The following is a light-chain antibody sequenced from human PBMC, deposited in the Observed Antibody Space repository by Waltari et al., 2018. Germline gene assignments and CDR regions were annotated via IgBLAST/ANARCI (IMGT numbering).Light chain of an antibody. J-gene: IGKJ2*01. Sequence: DIVMTQSPSTLSVSLCERATLTCQSRQNLLSSSNNRNFLAWFQQRPGQSPKLLIYWASTRQSGVPDRFSGSESETNFTLTINSLQPEDVAVYYCQQFYSIPYTFGQGTKLEIK. V-gene: IGKV4-1*01. CDR2: WAS. CDR3: QQFYSIPYT. CDR1: QNLLSSSNNRNF.